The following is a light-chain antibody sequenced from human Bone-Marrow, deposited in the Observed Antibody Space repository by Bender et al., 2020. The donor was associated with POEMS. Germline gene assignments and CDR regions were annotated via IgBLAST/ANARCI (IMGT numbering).Light chain of an antibody. V-gene: IGLV1-36*01. Sequence: QSVLTQPPSASGTPGQRVTISCSGSSSNIGNHGVNWYQQLPGEAPKLLIYYDDLLTPGVSARFSASKSGTSASLAITGLQAEDEADFYCQSYDSSLSVYVFGTGTKVTVL. J-gene: IGLJ1*01. CDR1: SSNIGNHG. CDR2: YDD. CDR3: QSYDSSLSVYV.